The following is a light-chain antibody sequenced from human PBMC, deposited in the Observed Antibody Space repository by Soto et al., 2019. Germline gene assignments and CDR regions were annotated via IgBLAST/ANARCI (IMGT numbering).Light chain of an antibody. CDR2: DNN. V-gene: IGLV1-51*01. Sequence: QSVLTQPPSVSAAPGQKVTISCAGSSSNIGNNYVSWYQHLPGTAPKLLTYDNNKRPSGIPDRFSGSKSGTSATLGISGLQTGDEADYFCGTWDSSLSAVVFGGGTKLTVL. CDR3: GTWDSSLSAVV. CDR1: SSNIGNNY. J-gene: IGLJ2*01.